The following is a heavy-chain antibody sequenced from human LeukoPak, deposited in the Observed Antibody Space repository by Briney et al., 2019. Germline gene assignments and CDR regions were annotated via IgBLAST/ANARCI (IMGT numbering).Heavy chain of an antibody. CDR1: GGSISSGSYY. D-gene: IGHD3-3*01. CDR3: ARGRYCRGTRCHTHYDFWSGYGPDFDY. CDR2: IYTSGST. J-gene: IGHJ4*02. Sequence: SETLSLTCTVSGGSISSGSYYWSWIRQPAGKGLEWIGRIYTSGSTNYNPSLKSRVTISVDTSKIQFSLKLSSVTAADTAVYYCARGRYCRGTRCHTHYDFWSGYGPDFDYWGQGTLVTVSS. V-gene: IGHV4-61*02.